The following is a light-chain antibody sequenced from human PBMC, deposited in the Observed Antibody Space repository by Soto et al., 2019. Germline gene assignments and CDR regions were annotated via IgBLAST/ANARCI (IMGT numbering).Light chain of an antibody. CDR1: NSNIGAGYD. V-gene: IGLV1-40*01. CDR2: GNN. CDR3: QSYDSSLSGSKV. Sequence: QAVVTQPPSVSGAPGQRVTISCTGSNSNIGAGYDVHWYQQLPGTAPKLLIYGNNNRPSGVPDRFSGSKSGTSASLAITGLQAEDEADYYCQSYDSSLSGSKVFGGGTKVTVL. J-gene: IGLJ2*01.